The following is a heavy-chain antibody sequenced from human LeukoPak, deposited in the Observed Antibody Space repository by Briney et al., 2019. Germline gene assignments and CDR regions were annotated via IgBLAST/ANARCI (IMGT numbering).Heavy chain of an antibody. Sequence: SQTLSLTCTVSGGSISSGSYYWSWIRQPAGKGLEWIGRIYTSGSTNYNPSLKSRVTISVDTSKNQFSLKLSSVTAADTAVYYCARETGSGSYSYYYYYMDVWGKGTTVTVSS. CDR2: IYTSGST. CDR1: GGSISSGSYY. D-gene: IGHD1-26*01. J-gene: IGHJ6*03. CDR3: ARETGSGSYSYYYYYMDV. V-gene: IGHV4-61*02.